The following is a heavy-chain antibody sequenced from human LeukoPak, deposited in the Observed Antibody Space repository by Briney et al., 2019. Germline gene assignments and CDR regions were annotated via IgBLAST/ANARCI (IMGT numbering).Heavy chain of an antibody. Sequence: GGSLRLSCDVSGFTFSSYSMNWVRQAPGRGLEWVAYINDRGSTIKYADSVEGRFTISRDNANNLLYLQMNSLGAEDTAVYYCATPREAGQVGYFYGMDVWGRGTTVIVS. J-gene: IGHJ6*02. CDR2: INDRGSTI. CDR1: GFTFSSYS. V-gene: IGHV3-21*06. D-gene: IGHD1-26*01. CDR3: ATPREAGQVGYFYGMDV.